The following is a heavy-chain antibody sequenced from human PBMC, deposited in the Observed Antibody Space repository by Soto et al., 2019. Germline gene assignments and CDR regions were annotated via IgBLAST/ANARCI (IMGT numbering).Heavy chain of an antibody. CDR1: GYTFTGYY. CDR3: ARGVYDILTGYRLYYYGMDV. Sequence: ASVKVSCKASGYTFTGYYMHWVRQAPGQGLEWMGWINPNSGGTNYAQKFQGRVTMTRDTSISTACMELSRLRSDDTAVYYCARGVYDILTGYRLYYYGMDVWGQGTTVTVSS. J-gene: IGHJ6*02. D-gene: IGHD3-9*01. CDR2: INPNSGGT. V-gene: IGHV1-2*02.